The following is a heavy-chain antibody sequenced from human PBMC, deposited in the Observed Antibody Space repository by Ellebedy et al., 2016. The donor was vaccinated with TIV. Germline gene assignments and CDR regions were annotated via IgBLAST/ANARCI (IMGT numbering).Heavy chain of an antibody. J-gene: IGHJ4*02. CDR2: INPDGSAE. Sequence: GESLKISCEVSGFIIRDDWMSWVRQAPGKGMEWVAHINPDGSAEYYVDSVKGRFSISRDNDKRSLFLQMNSLRVDDTDVYYCVTWDQDYGRWGQGSLVTISS. D-gene: IGHD3-10*01. CDR3: VTWDQDYGR. CDR1: GFIIRDDW. V-gene: IGHV3-7*03.